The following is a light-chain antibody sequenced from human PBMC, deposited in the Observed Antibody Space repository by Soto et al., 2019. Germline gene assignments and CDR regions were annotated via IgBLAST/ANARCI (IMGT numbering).Light chain of an antibody. J-gene: IGKJ1*01. CDR1: QGISSY. Sequence: IQMTQSPSSLSASTGDRVTITCRASQGISSYLAWYQQKPGKAPKLLIYAASTLQSVVPSRFSGSGSGTDFTLTISCLQSEDFATYYCQQYYSYPRTFGQGTKVDIK. CDR2: AAS. CDR3: QQYYSYPRT. V-gene: IGKV1-8*01.